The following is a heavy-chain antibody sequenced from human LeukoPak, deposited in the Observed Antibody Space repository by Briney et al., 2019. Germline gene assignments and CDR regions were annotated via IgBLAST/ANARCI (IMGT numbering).Heavy chain of an antibody. V-gene: IGHV3-53*01. CDR1: GFTVSSKY. D-gene: IGHD5-24*01. CDR2: IYSGGST. Sequence: GGSLRLSCAASGFTVSSKYMTWVRQAPGKGLEWVSVIYSGGSTYYADSVKGRFTIPRDNSKNTMYLQMNNLRAEDTAVYYCAREVEMATTLSFDYWGQGTLVTVSS. CDR3: AREVEMATTLSFDY. J-gene: IGHJ4*02.